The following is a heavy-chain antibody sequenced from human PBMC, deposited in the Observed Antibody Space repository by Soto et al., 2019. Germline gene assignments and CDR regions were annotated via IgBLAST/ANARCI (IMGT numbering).Heavy chain of an antibody. CDR2: ISNADDP. CDR3: VRDSEGAFDH. Sequence: EVQLVESGGGLVPPGGSLRLSCAASGFTFSRHDMHWVRQAAGEGLEWVSTISNADDPYYSTSVEGRFTISRENGKNSLYLQMKSLRAGDTAVYYCVRDSEGAFDHWGQGILVTVSS. J-gene: IGHJ4*02. CDR1: GFTFSRHD. V-gene: IGHV3-13*05.